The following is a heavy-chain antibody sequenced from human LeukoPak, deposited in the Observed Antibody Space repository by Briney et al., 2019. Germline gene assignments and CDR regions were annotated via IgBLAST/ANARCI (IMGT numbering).Heavy chain of an antibody. J-gene: IGHJ4*02. CDR3: ARVRCISTSCPISY. V-gene: IGHV4-59*01. Sequence: SETLSLTCTVSGGSINSYYWSWIRQPPGKGLEWIGSIYYSGSTKYNPSPKSRVTISVDTSKNQFSLKLSSVTAADTAVYYCARVRCISTSCPISYWGQGTLVTVSS. D-gene: IGHD2-2*01. CDR1: GGSINSYY. CDR2: IYYSGST.